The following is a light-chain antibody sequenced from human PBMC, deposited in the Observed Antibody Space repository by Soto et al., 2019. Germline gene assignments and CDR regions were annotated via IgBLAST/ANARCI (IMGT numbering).Light chain of an antibody. CDR3: QEYDSSRT. V-gene: IGKV3-20*01. J-gene: IGKJ1*01. Sequence: EIVLTQSPGTLSLSPGERATLSCRASQSVSSSYLAWYQQKPGQAPRLLIYGASSRATGIPDRFSGSGSGTDFTLTISRLEPEDFGVYYCQEYDSSRTFGQGTKVEI. CDR2: GAS. CDR1: QSVSSSY.